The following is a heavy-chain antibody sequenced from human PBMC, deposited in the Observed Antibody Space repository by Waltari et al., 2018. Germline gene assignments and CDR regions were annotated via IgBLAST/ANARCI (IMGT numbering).Heavy chain of an antibody. D-gene: IGHD3-3*01. CDR1: GGSISSYY. Sequence: QVQLQESGPGLVKPSETLSLTCTVSGGSISSYYWSWIRQPPGKGLEWIGYIYSSGSANYNPSLKSRGTISVDTSKNQFSLKVSSVTAADTAVYYCARERITIFGVAHYFYGMDVWGQGTTVTVSS. J-gene: IGHJ6*02. CDR3: ARERITIFGVAHYFYGMDV. CDR2: IYSSGSA. V-gene: IGHV4-59*01.